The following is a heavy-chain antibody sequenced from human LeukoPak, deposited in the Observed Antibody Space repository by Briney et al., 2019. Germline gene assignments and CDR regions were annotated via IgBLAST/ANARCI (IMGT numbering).Heavy chain of an antibody. D-gene: IGHD3-10*01. CDR2: IKSKTDGGTT. CDR3: TTDTPMYYYGSGSSTRFDP. CDR1: VFTFSNAW. V-gene: IGHV3-15*01. Sequence: GGSLRLSCAASVFTFSNAWMSWVRQAPGKGLEWVGRIKSKTDGGTTDYAAPVKGRFTISRDDSKNTLYLQMNSLKTEDTAVYYCTTDTPMYYYGSGSSTRFDPWGQGTLVTVSS. J-gene: IGHJ5*02.